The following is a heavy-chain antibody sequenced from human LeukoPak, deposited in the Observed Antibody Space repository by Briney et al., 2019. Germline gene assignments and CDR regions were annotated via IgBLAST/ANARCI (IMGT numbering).Heavy chain of an antibody. CDR2: ISTDGSTT. Sequence: TGGSLRLSCAASGFTFSSYWMHWVRQAPGKGLVWVSRISTDGSTTTYADSVKGRFTISRDNAKNTAYLQMNSLRAEDTAVYYCAKDHSSAWNFYYYGMNVWGQGTTVTVSS. J-gene: IGHJ6*02. V-gene: IGHV3-74*01. CDR3: AKDHSSAWNFYYYGMNV. CDR1: GFTFSSYW. D-gene: IGHD6-19*01.